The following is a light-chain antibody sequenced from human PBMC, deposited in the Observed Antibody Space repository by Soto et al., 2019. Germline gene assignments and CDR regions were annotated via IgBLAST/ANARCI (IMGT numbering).Light chain of an antibody. CDR2: GAS. CDR3: QQFGNSPKT. Sequence: EIVLTQSPGTLSLSPGERATLSCRASQSVSSSYLAWYQQKPDQAPRLLIYGASSRATGIPDRFSGSGSGTDFTLPISRREPEDFAVYYCQQFGNSPKTFGQGTRLEIK. J-gene: IGKJ5*01. CDR1: QSVSSSY. V-gene: IGKV3-20*01.